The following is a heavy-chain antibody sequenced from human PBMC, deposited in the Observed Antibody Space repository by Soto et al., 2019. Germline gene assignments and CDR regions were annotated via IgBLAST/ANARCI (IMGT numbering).Heavy chain of an antibody. CDR2: THPGDSDT. V-gene: IGHV5-51*01. D-gene: IGHD2-2*01. CDR3: ARHYCSSTSCYPVYYYYYGMDV. CDR1: GYSFTSYW. Sequence: PGESLKISCKGSGYSFTSYWIGWVRQMPGKGLEWMGITHPGDSDTRYSPSFQGQVTISADKSIGTAYLQWSSLKASDTAMYYCARHYCSSTSCYPVYYYYYGMDVWGQGTTVTVSS. J-gene: IGHJ6*02.